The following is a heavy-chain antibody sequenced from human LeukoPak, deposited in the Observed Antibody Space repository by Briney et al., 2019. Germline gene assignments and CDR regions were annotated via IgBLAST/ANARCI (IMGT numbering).Heavy chain of an antibody. Sequence: SETLSLTCTVSGGSISSYCRSWIRQPPGKGLEWIGYIYYSGSTNYNPSLKSRVTISVDTSKNQFSLKLSSVTAADTAVYYCAREVVSPLGPFFDYWGQGTLVTVSS. D-gene: IGHD2-8*02. CDR1: GGSISSYC. CDR3: AREVVSPLGPFFDY. J-gene: IGHJ4*02. CDR2: IYYSGST. V-gene: IGHV4-59*01.